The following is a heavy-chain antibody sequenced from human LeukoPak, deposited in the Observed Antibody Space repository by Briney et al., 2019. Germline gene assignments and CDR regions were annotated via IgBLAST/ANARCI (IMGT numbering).Heavy chain of an antibody. CDR2: ISGSGGST. D-gene: IGHD2-2*01. J-gene: IGHJ6*03. V-gene: IGHV3-23*01. Sequence: LGGSLRLSCAASGFTFSSYAMSWVRQAPGKGLEWVSAISGSGGSTYYADSVKGRFTISRDNSKNTLYLQMNSLRAEDTAVYYCAKARGYCSSTSCQAYYYYYMDVWGKGTTVTVSS. CDR1: GFTFSSYA. CDR3: AKARGYCSSTSCQAYYYYYMDV.